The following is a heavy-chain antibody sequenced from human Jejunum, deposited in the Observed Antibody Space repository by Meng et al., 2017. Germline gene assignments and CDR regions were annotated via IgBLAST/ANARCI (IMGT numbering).Heavy chain of an antibody. J-gene: IGHJ4*02. Sequence: QVQLVESGGGVVQPGSSLRLSCAASGYTFSTYGMHWVRQAPGKGLDWVAVIWYDGSKTYYADSVKGRFTISRDDSKNTLYLQMNSLRAEDTAVYYCARDPGIRYYYFDHWGQGALVTVSS. CDR3: ARDPGIRYYYFDH. V-gene: IGHV3-33*01. D-gene: IGHD3-3*02. CDR1: GYTFSTYG. CDR2: IWYDGSKT.